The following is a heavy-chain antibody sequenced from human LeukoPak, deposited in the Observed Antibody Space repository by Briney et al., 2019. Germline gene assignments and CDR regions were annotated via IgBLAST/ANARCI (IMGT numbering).Heavy chain of an antibody. D-gene: IGHD3-10*01. CDR2: MSPNSGGT. CDR3: ARWADYYGSGSYFGSGFDY. CDR1: GYTFTSYD. V-gene: IGHV1-2*02. J-gene: IGHJ4*02. Sequence: ASVKVSCKASGYTFTSYDINWVRQATGQGLEWMGWMSPNSGGTNYAQKFQGRVTMTRDTSISTAYMELSRLRSDDTAVYYCARWADYYGSGSYFGSGFDYWGQGTLVTVSS.